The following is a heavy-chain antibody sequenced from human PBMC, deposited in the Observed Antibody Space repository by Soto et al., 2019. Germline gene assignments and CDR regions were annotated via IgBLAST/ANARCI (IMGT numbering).Heavy chain of an antibody. CDR1: GFTFDDYG. CDR2: INWNGGST. CDR3: ARDHRGYDYIWGSYRPDAFDI. Sequence: GGSLRLSCAASGFTFDDYGMSWVRQAPGKGLEWVSGINWNGGSTGYADSVKGRFTISRDNAKNSLYLQMNSLRAEDTALYHCARDHRGYDYIWGSYRPDAFDIWGQGTMVTVSS. V-gene: IGHV3-20*01. J-gene: IGHJ3*02. D-gene: IGHD3-16*02.